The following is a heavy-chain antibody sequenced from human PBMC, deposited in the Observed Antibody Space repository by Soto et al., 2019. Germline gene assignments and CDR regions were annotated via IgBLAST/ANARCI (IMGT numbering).Heavy chain of an antibody. D-gene: IGHD3-10*01. CDR1: GFTFSSSA. CDR2: VSANGQGI. V-gene: IGHV3-23*01. CDR3: AKDRHYPRDYFHY. J-gene: IGHJ4*02. Sequence: GSLRLSCAASGFTFSSSAISWVRQAPGKGLEWVSAVSANGQGIYYADSVRGRFTISRDNSKNTVFLHMDSLSAEDTAVYYCAKDRHYPRDYFHYWGQGTLVTVS.